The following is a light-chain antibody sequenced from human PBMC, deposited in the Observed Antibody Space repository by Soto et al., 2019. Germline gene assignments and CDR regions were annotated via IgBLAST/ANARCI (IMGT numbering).Light chain of an antibody. Sequence: QSALTQPRSVSGSPGQSVTISCTGTSSDVGGYNYVSWYQQYPGKAPKVIIYDVSKRPSGVPDRFSGSKSGNTASLTISGLQAEDEADYYCCSYAGTYTLWVFGGGTK. J-gene: IGLJ3*02. CDR2: DVS. CDR3: CSYAGTYTLWV. V-gene: IGLV2-11*01. CDR1: SSDVGGYNY.